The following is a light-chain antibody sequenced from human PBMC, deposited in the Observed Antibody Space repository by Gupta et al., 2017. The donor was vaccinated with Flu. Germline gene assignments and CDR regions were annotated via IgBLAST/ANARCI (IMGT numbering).Light chain of an antibody. J-gene: IGLJ2*01. CDR2: EV. CDR3: MSDTTSGTLV. CDR1: SSDVGAYNY. V-gene: IGLV2-14*01. Sequence: QSALTQPASVSGSLGQSITISCTGTSSDVGAYNYVSWYQQYPGKAPKLLVYEVTASLSDRLSASKSGNTASLTISGLQAADEAHYYCMSDTTSGTLVFGGGTKVTVL.